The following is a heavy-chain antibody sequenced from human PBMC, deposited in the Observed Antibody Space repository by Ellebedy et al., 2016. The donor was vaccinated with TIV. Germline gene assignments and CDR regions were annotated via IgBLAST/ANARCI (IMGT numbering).Heavy chain of an antibody. J-gene: IGHJ3*02. CDR3: ARAMVRGVNDAFDI. Sequence: SETLSLXXAVSGGSISSGGYSWSWIRQPPEKGLEWIGYIYHSGSTYYNPSLKSRVTISVDRSKNQFSLKLSSVTAADTAVYYCARAMVRGVNDAFDIWGQGTMVTVSS. CDR2: IYHSGST. V-gene: IGHV4-30-2*01. D-gene: IGHD3-10*01. CDR1: GGSISSGGYS.